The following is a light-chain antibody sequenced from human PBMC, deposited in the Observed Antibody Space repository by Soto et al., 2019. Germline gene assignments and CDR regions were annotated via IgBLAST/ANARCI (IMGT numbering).Light chain of an antibody. CDR2: DNN. Sequence: QSVLTQPPSVSATPGQTVTISCSGSNSNIGNNYVSWYQQLPGTAPKLLIYDNNKRPSEIPDRFSGSKSGPSATLGITGLQTGDEADYYCGTWDSSMSAGVFGTGTKATVL. J-gene: IGLJ1*01. CDR1: NSNIGNNY. CDR3: GTWDSSMSAGV. V-gene: IGLV1-51*01.